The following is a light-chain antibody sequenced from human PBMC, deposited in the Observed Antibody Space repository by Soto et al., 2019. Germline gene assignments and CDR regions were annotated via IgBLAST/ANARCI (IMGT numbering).Light chain of an antibody. V-gene: IGLV2-14*01. CDR3: SSYTSMVV. CDR2: EVS. CDR1: SSDVGGYNY. J-gene: IGLJ2*01. Sequence: QSALTQPASVSGSPGQSITISCTGTSSDVGGYNYVSWYQQHPGKAPKLMIYEVSNRPSGVSNRFSGSKSGNTASLTISGLQAEDEADYYCSSYTSMVVFGGGTKVTVL.